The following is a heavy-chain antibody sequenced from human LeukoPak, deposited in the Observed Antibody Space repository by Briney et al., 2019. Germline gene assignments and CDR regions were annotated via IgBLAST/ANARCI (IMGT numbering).Heavy chain of an antibody. CDR1: GFTFSSYA. Sequence: GGSLRLSCAASGFTFSSYAMHWVRQAPGKGLEWVAVISYDGSNKYYADSVKGRFTISRDNSKNTLYLQMNSLRAEDTAVYYCAIDRRAYCGGDCYLSVWGQGTTVTVSS. CDR2: ISYDGSNK. D-gene: IGHD2-21*02. J-gene: IGHJ6*02. CDR3: AIDRRAYCGGDCYLSV. V-gene: IGHV3-30-3*01.